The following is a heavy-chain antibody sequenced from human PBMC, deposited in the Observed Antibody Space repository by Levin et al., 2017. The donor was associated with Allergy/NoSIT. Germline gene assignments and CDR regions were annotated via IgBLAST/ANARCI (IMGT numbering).Heavy chain of an antibody. Sequence: GESLKISCAASGFTFSSYGMHWVRQAPGKGLEWVAVIWYDGSNKYYADSVKGRFTISRDNSKNTLYLQMNSLRAEDTAVYYCARDDTTNYLPYGMDVWGQGTTVTVSS. J-gene: IGHJ6*02. D-gene: IGHD1-7*01. CDR3: ARDDTTNYLPYGMDV. CDR2: IWYDGSNK. V-gene: IGHV3-33*01. CDR1: GFTFSSYG.